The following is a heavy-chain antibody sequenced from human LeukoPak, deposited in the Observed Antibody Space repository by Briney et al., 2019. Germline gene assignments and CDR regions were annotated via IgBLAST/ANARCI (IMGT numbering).Heavy chain of an antibody. J-gene: IGHJ3*02. D-gene: IGHD3-3*01. Sequence: SETLSLTCTVSGGSISSYYWSWIRQPPGKGLEWIGYIYYSGSTNYNPSLTSRVTISVDTSKNQFSLKLSSVTAADTAVYYCASLTYYDFWSGYSRGAFDIWGQGTMVTVSS. CDR1: GGSISSYY. CDR2: IYYSGST. CDR3: ASLTYYDFWSGYSRGAFDI. V-gene: IGHV4-59*08.